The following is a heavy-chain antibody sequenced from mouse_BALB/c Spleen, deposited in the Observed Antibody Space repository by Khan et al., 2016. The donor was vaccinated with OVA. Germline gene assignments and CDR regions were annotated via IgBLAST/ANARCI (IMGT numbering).Heavy chain of an antibody. J-gene: IGHJ4*01. D-gene: IGHD2-14*01. CDR2: INTHSGVP. Sequence: QILLVQSGPELKKPGETVRISCKASGYTFTNAGMQWVQKMPGKGLKWIGWINTHSGVPKYAEDFKGRFAFSLETSASTVYLQITNLKNEDTATYFCARGGAAYYRNDGGAMDYWGQGTSVTVSS. V-gene: IGHV9-4*02. CDR1: GYTFTNAG. CDR3: ARGGAAYYRNDGGAMDY.